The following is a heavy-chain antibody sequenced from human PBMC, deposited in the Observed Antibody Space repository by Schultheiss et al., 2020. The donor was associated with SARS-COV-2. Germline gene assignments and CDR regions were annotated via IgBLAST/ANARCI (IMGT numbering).Heavy chain of an antibody. V-gene: IGHV4-4*02. D-gene: IGHD6-6*01. CDR1: GGSISSSNW. CDR3: ARGIAARPASYYGMDV. CDR2: IYHSGST. J-gene: IGHJ6*02. Sequence: SETLSLTCAVSGGSISSSNWWSWVRQPPGKGLEWIGEIYHSGSTNYNPSLKSRVTISVDKSKNQFSLKLSSVTAADTAVYYCARGIAARPASYYGMDVWGQGTTVTVSS.